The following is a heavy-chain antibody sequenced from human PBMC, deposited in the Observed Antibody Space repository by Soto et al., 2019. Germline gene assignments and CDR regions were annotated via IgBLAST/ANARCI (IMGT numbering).Heavy chain of an antibody. D-gene: IGHD6-13*01. Sequence: GGSLRLSCAASGFTFSSYGMHWVRQAPGKGLEWVAVIWYDGSNKYYADSVKGRFTISRDNSKNTLYLQMNSLRAEDTAVYYCARVPGSSWYWTGDYYYGMDVWGQGTTVTVSS. CDR2: IWYDGSNK. J-gene: IGHJ6*02. CDR3: ARVPGSSWYWTGDYYYGMDV. CDR1: GFTFSSYG. V-gene: IGHV3-33*01.